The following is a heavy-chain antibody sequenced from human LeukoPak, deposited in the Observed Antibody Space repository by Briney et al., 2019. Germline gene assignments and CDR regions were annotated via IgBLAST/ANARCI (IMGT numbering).Heavy chain of an antibody. CDR3: ARDLEYCSTTSCFT. Sequence: SETLSLTCAVSGGSISSGGYSWSWIRQPPGKGLEWIAYIHQSGITVSNPSLKSRLTLSLDASKNQFSLRLTSVTVADTAVYYCARDLEYCSTTSCFTWGQGTLVTVSS. CDR2: IHQSGIT. J-gene: IGHJ5*02. V-gene: IGHV4-30-2*01. CDR1: GGSISSGGYS. D-gene: IGHD2-2*01.